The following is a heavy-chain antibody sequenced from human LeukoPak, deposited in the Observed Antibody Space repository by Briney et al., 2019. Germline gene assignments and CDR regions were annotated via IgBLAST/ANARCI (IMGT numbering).Heavy chain of an antibody. V-gene: IGHV1-2*02. CDR1: GYTFTGYY. D-gene: IGHD4-23*01. CDR2: INPNSGGT. CDR3: AVLNINYGGNSGFDY. Sequence: GASVKVSCKASGYTFTGYYMHWVRQAPGQGLEWMGWINPNSGGTNYAQKFQGRVTMTRDTSISTAYMELSRLRSDDTAVYYCAVLNINYGGNSGFDYWGQGTLVTVSS. J-gene: IGHJ4*02.